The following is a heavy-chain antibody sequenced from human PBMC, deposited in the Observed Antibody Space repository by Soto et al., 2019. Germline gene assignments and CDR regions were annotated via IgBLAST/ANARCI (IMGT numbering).Heavy chain of an antibody. CDR1: GFIFSNYG. V-gene: IGHV3-30*03. CDR3: ARTPVGGYSYRPYYFDY. Sequence: GGSLRLSCAASGFIFSNYGMHWVRQAPGKGLEWVALIYYDGSYENYADSVKGRFTISRDNSKSTLWLQMSSLRSEDTAVYYCARTPVGGYSYRPYYFDYWGQGTLVTVSS. J-gene: IGHJ4*02. CDR2: IYYDGSYE. D-gene: IGHD5-18*01.